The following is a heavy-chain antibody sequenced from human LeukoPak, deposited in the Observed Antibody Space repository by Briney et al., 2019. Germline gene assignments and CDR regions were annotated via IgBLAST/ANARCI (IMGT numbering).Heavy chain of an antibody. Sequence: PGGSLRLSCAASGFTFSSYWMHWVRQAPGKGLVWVSRINSDGSSTSYADSVKGRFTISRDNAKNTLYLQMNSLGAEDTAVYYCARAPIWSGYCFDYWGQGTLVTVSS. CDR3: ARAPIWSGYCFDY. CDR2: INSDGSST. V-gene: IGHV3-74*01. J-gene: IGHJ4*02. D-gene: IGHD3-3*01. CDR1: GFTFSSYW.